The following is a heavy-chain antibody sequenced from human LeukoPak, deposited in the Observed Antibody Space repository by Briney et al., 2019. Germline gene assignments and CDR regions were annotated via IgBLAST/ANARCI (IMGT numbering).Heavy chain of an antibody. V-gene: IGHV1-46*01. CDR1: GGTFSSYA. J-gene: IGHJ4*02. CDR2: INPSGGST. CDR3: ARGGLGPRETFDY. Sequence: ASVKVSCKASGGTFSSYAISWGRQAPGQGLEWMGMINPSGGSTTYAQKFQGRVTMARDTSTSTVYMELSSLRSEDTAVYYCARGGLGPRETFDYWGQGTLVTVSS. D-gene: IGHD6-19*01.